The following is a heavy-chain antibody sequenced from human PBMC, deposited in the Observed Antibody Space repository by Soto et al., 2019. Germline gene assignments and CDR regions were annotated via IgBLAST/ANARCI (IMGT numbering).Heavy chain of an antibody. CDR1: GFTFSSYG. V-gene: IGHV3-33*01. J-gene: IGHJ4*02. Sequence: SLRLSCAASGFTFSSYGMHWVRQAPGKGLEWVAVIRYDGSNKYYADSVKGRFTISRDNSKNTLYLQMNSLRAEDTAVYYCARYGSGWLDFDYWGQGTLVTVSS. CDR3: ARYGSGWLDFDY. CDR2: IRYDGSNK. D-gene: IGHD6-19*01.